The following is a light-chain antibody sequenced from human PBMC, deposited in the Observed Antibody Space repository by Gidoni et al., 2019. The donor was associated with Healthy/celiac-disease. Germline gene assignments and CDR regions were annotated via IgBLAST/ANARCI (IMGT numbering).Light chain of an antibody. Sequence: QSVLTQPPSASGTPGQRVTISCSGSSSNIGSNYVSWYQQLPGTAPKLLIYRNNQRPSGVPDRFSGSKSGTSASLAISGLRSEDEADYYCAAWDDSLSGGVFGTGTKVTVL. J-gene: IGLJ1*01. CDR3: AAWDDSLSGGV. CDR2: RNN. V-gene: IGLV1-47*01. CDR1: SSNIGSNY.